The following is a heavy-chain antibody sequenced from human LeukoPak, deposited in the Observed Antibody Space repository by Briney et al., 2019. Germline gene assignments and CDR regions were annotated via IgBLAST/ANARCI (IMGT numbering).Heavy chain of an antibody. J-gene: IGHJ3*02. CDR1: GFTFRSYE. CDR2: ISSTGSTI. Sequence: GGSLRLSCAASGFTFRSYEMNWVRQAPGKGLEWVSYISSTGSTICYADSVKGRFTISRDNSKNTLYLQMNNMRTEDTAVYYCAREALEWSPPDIWGQGTTVTVSS. V-gene: IGHV3-48*03. D-gene: IGHD3-3*01. CDR3: AREALEWSPPDI.